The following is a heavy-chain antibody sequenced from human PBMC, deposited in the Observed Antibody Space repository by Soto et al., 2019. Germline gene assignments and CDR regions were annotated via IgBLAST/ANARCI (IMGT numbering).Heavy chain of an antibody. D-gene: IGHD6-13*01. V-gene: IGHV5-51*01. CDR1: GYSFSRYW. CDR3: ARHGRQQLVRGYYYYYGMDV. J-gene: IGHJ6*02. Sequence: PXEALTISRKGSGYSFSRYWIGLVRQMHGKGLEWMGIIYPGDSDTRYSPSFQGQVTISADKSISTAYLQWSSLKASDTAMYYCARHGRQQLVRGYYYYYGMDVWGQGTTVTVSS. CDR2: IYPGDSDT.